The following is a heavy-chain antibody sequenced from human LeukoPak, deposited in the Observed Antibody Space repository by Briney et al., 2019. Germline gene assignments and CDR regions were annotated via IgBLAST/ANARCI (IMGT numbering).Heavy chain of an antibody. Sequence: GASVKVSCKASGYTFTGYYMHWVRQAPGQGLEWMGRIIPILGIANYAQKFQGRVTITADKSTSTAYMELSSLRSEDTAVYYCARGVGVVIGNNWFDPWGQGTLVTVSS. CDR1: GYTFTGYY. V-gene: IGHV1-69*04. CDR3: ARGVGVVIGNNWFDP. J-gene: IGHJ5*02. CDR2: IIPILGIA. D-gene: IGHD3-3*01.